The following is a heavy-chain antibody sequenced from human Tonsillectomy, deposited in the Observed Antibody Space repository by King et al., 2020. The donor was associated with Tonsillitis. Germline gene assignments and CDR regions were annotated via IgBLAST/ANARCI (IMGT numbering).Heavy chain of an antibody. V-gene: IGHV3-21*06. CDR3: ARERDDERAEFDH. D-gene: IGHD1-1*01. CDR1: GFTLTYYS. CDR2: ISTSSRYI. Sequence: VQLVESGGGLVKPGGSLRLSCAASGFTLTYYSMNWVRQAPGKGLEWVSGISTSSRYIYYADSVRGRFTISRDNAKNSLYLVMNSLRADDTAVYYCARERDDERAEFDHWGQGTLVTVSS. J-gene: IGHJ4*02.